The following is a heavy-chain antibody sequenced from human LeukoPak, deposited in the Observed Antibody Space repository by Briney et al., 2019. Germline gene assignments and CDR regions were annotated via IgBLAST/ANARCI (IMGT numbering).Heavy chain of an antibody. CDR2: ISYDGTNK. J-gene: IGHJ2*01. Sequence: GGSLRLSCAASGFSFRTYTMHWVRQAPGKWLEWVAVISYDGTNKYYADSGKGRFTISRDNSKNTLYLQMNSLRAEDTAVYYCAKFPRGYDWYFDLWGRGTLVTVSS. CDR1: GFSFRTYT. CDR3: AKFPRGYDWYFDL. D-gene: IGHD5-12*01. V-gene: IGHV3-30*04.